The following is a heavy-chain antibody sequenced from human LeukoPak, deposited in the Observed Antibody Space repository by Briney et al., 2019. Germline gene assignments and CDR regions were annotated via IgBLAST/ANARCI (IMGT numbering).Heavy chain of an antibody. CDR2: SRNRDKSYTT. J-gene: IGHJ4*02. CDR3: TRVTGRQGHFFDY. CDR1: GFSFSDHY. V-gene: IGHV3-72*01. D-gene: IGHD3-3*02. Sequence: GGSLRLSCVASGFSFSDHYMDWFRQAPGKGLEWVGRSRNRDKSYTTEYAASVKGRFTISRDGSAKSVYLQMNSLKTDDTAVYYCTRVTGRQGHFFDYWGQGTLVTVSS.